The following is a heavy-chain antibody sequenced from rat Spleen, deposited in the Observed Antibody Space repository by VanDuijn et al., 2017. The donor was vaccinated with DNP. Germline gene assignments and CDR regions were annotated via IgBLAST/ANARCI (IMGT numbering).Heavy chain of an antibody. V-gene: IGHV5-31*01. CDR1: GFTFNNYW. Sequence: EVQLVESGGDLVQPGRSLKLSCVASGFTFNNYWMTWIRQVPGKGLEWFASITSSGSDTYYPDSVKGRFTISRDNAENTVYLQMNSLRSEDTATYYCAKDRYSGFAMDAWGQGTSVTISS. J-gene: IGHJ4*01. CDR2: ITSSGSDT. CDR3: AKDRYSGFAMDA. D-gene: IGHD1-1*01.